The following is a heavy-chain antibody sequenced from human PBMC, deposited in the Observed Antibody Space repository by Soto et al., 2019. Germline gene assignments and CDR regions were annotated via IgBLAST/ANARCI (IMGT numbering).Heavy chain of an antibody. CDR3: ARDSYGTDWFDP. V-gene: IGHV1-46*01. J-gene: IGHJ5*02. CDR2: INPSGGST. D-gene: IGHD5-18*01. CDR1: GYTFTSYY. Sequence: ASVKVSCKASGYTFTSYYMHWVRQAPGQGLEWMGIINPSGGSTSYAQKFQGRVTMTRDTSTSTVYMELSSLRSEDTAAYYCARDSYGTDWFDPWGQGTLVTVSS.